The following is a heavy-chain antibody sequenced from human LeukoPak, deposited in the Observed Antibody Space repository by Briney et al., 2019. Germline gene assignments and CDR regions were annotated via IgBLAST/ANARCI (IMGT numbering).Heavy chain of an antibody. Sequence: GGSLRLSCAASGFTFSSYAMHWVRQAPGKGLEWVAVISYDGSNKYYADSVKGRFTISRDNSKNTLYLQMNSLRAEDTAVYYCARGGYYDILTGYYYFDYWGQGTLVTVSS. CDR1: GFTFSSYA. V-gene: IGHV3-30*04. CDR3: ARGGYYDILTGYYYFDY. J-gene: IGHJ4*02. D-gene: IGHD3-9*01. CDR2: ISYDGSNK.